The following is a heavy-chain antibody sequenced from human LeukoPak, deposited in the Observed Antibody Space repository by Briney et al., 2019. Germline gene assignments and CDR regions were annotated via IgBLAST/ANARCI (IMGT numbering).Heavy chain of an antibody. CDR1: GFTVSSNY. V-gene: IGHV3-53*01. Sequence: GGSLRLSCAASGFTVSSNYMSWVRQAPGKGLEWVSVIYSGGSTYYADSVKGRFTISRDNAKNSLYLQMNSLRDEDTAVYYCARADVVPFAPSQKNWFDPWGQGTLVTVSS. CDR2: IYSGGST. D-gene: IGHD2-2*01. J-gene: IGHJ5*02. CDR3: ARADVVPFAPSQKNWFDP.